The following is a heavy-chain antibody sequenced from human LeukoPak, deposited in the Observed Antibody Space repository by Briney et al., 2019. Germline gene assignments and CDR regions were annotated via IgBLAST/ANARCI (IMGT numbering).Heavy chain of an antibody. CDR3: ARDYGGNPSLFDY. V-gene: IGHV1-46*01. D-gene: IGHD4-23*01. CDR2: INPSGGST. CDR1: GYTFTSYY. Sequence: ASVKVSCQACGYTFTSYYMHWVRQAPGQGLEWMGIINPSGGSTSYAQKFQGRVTMTRDMSTSTVYMELSSLRSEDTAVYYCARDYGGNPSLFDYGGQGTLVTVSS. J-gene: IGHJ4*02.